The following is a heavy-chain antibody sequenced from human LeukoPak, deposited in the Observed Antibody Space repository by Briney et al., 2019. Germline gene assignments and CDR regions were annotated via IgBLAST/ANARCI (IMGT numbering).Heavy chain of an antibody. CDR2: ISDNGGNT. J-gene: IGHJ4*02. CDR3: ARGGSRTFDY. CDR1: GFTFSSFA. D-gene: IGHD3-10*01. V-gene: IGHV3-64*01. Sequence: GGSLRLSCAASGFTFSSFAMYWVRQAPGKGLEYLSAISDNGGNTNYANSVKGRFTISKDNSKNTLYLQMDSLRADDMAVYYCARGGSRTFDYWGQGTLVTVSS.